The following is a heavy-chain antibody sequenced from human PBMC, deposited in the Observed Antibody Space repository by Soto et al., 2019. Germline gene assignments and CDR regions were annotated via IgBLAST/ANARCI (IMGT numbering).Heavy chain of an antibody. Sequence: GASVKVSCKASGYTFTSYDINWVRQATGQGLEWMGWMNPNSGNTGYAQKFQGRVTMTRNTSISTAYMELSSLRSEDTAVYYCARVPGIAAAAYYYYMDVWGKGTTVTVSS. D-gene: IGHD6-13*01. CDR3: ARVPGIAAAAYYYYMDV. J-gene: IGHJ6*03. CDR1: GYTFTSYD. CDR2: MNPNSGNT. V-gene: IGHV1-8*01.